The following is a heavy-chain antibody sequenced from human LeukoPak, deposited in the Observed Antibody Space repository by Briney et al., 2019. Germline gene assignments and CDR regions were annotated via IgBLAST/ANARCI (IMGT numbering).Heavy chain of an antibody. V-gene: IGHV4-59*08. J-gene: IGHJ5*01. CDR2: IHYSGSS. CDR1: GDSISNFY. Sequence: PSETLSLTCTVSGDSISNFYWNWIRQSPGKGLEWIGNIHYSGSSVYNPSLKSRGTISIGTSRKQFFLKLSSVTAADTAVYFCALAPNSNWFDFWGPGTLVTVSS. CDR3: ALAPNSNWFDF. D-gene: IGHD2-8*01.